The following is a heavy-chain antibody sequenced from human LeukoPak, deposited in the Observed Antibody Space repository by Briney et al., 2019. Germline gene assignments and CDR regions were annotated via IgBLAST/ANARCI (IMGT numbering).Heavy chain of an antibody. CDR2: ISSSSDYI. J-gene: IGHJ6*02. CDR1: GFTFNIYS. D-gene: IGHD2-15*01. V-gene: IGHV3-21*01. CDR3: ARVGCSGGSRSRRAYYYYGMDV. Sequence: GGSLRLSCAPSGFTFNIYSMNWVRQAPGKGLEWVSSISSSSDYINYADSVKGRFTISRDNAENSLYLQMNSLRAEDTAVYYCARVGCSGGSRSRRAYYYYGMDVWGQGTTVTVSS.